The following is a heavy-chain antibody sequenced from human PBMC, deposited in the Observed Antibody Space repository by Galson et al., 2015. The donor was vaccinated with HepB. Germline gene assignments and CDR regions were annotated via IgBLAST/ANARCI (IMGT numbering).Heavy chain of an antibody. J-gene: IGHJ6*03. CDR2: ISWNSGSI. Sequence: SLRLPCAASGFTFDDYAMHWVRQAPGKGLEWVSGISWNSGSIGYADSVKGRFTISRDNAKNSLYLQMNSLRAEDTALYYCAKDSCSSTSCYYYYMDVWGKGTTVTVSS. D-gene: IGHD2-2*01. V-gene: IGHV3-9*01. CDR3: AKDSCSSTSCYYYYMDV. CDR1: GFTFDDYA.